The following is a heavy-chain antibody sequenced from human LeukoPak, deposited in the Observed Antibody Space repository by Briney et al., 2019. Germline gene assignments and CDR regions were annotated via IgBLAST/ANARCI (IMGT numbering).Heavy chain of an antibody. CDR1: GFTFSTYG. J-gene: IGHJ4*02. Sequence: GGSLRLSCAASGFTFSTYGMSWVRQAPGQGLEWVSSISGCGASTYYADSVKGRFTISRDNSKNTLYLQMNSLRAEDTAVYYCANLHYDILTGYIYYFDYWGQGTLVTVSS. D-gene: IGHD3-9*01. CDR3: ANLHYDILTGYIYYFDY. CDR2: ISGCGAST. V-gene: IGHV3-23*01.